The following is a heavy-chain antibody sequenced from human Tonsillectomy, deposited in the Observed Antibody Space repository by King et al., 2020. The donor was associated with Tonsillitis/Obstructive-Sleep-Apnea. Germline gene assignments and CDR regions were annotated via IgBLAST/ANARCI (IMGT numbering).Heavy chain of an antibody. Sequence: VQLVESGGGLVKPGGSLRLSCAASGFTFSNAWMSWVRQAPGKGLEGVGRIKSEINGGTPDYAARVIGRFTISRDDSKDTLYLQMNSLKTEDTAVYYCATGTAKDYSSGWYGAFDIWGQGTMVTVSS. CDR2: IKSEINGGTP. CDR1: GFTFSNAW. CDR3: ATGTAKDYSSGWYGAFDI. J-gene: IGHJ3*02. D-gene: IGHD6-19*01. V-gene: IGHV3-15*01.